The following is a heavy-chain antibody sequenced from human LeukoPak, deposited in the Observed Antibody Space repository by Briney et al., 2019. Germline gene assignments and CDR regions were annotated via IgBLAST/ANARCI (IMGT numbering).Heavy chain of an antibody. J-gene: IGHJ6*03. D-gene: IGHD2-2*01. CDR1: GGSFSGYC. Sequence: SETLSLTCAVYGGSFSGYCWSWIRQPPGKGLEWIGEINHSGSTNYKPSLKSRVTISVDTSKNQFSLKLSSVTAADTAVYYCARGRGYCSSTSCYDRWGVRYYMDVWGKGTTVTVSS. CDR2: INHSGST. CDR3: ARGRGYCSSTSCYDRWGVRYYMDV. V-gene: IGHV4-34*01.